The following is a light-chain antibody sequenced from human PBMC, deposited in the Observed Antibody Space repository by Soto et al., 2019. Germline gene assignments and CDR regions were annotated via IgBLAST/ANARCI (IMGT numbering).Light chain of an antibody. CDR2: AAY. CDR1: QDISNY. J-gene: IGKJ3*01. CDR3: QRYHSALLT. V-gene: IGKV1-27*01. Sequence: DIQMTQSPSSLSASVGDRVTMTCRASQDISNYVAWYQQKPGEVPKLLIYAAYTLQSGVPARFSGGGFGTDFTLTISSLRPEDAATCYCQRYHSALLTFGPGTKVDLK.